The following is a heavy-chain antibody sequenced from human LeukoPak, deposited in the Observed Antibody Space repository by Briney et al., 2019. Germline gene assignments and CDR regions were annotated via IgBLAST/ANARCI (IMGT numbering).Heavy chain of an antibody. CDR3: ARNSSSSSPPERNNWFDP. Sequence: PSETLSLTCAVSGYSIGTDYYWGWLRQPPGKGLEWIGSISNSGSTYYNPSLKSRITISVDTSKNQFSLKLSSVTAADTSVYYCARNSSSSSPPERNNWFDPWGQGTLVTVSS. D-gene: IGHD6-6*01. CDR1: GYSIGTDYY. V-gene: IGHV4-38-2*01. J-gene: IGHJ5*02. CDR2: ISNSGST.